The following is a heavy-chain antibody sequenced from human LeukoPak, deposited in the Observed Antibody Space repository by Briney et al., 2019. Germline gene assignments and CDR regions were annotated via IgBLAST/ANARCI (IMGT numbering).Heavy chain of an antibody. Sequence: GGSLRLSCAASGFTFSSYAMSWVRQAPGKGLEWVSAISGSGGSTYYADSVKGRFAISRDNSKNTLYLQMNSLRAEDTAVYYCAKGIVGATRKINFFDYWGQGTLVTVSS. CDR3: AKGIVGATRKINFFDY. J-gene: IGHJ4*02. V-gene: IGHV3-23*01. D-gene: IGHD1-26*01. CDR2: ISGSGGST. CDR1: GFTFSSYA.